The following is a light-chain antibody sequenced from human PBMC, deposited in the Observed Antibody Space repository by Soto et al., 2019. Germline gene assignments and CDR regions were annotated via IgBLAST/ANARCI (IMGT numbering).Light chain of an antibody. CDR1: SSDVDSCNY. CDR3: SSCAGINDVV. V-gene: IGLV2-8*01. J-gene: IGLJ2*01. Sequence: QSALTQPPSASGSPGQSVTISCTGTSSDVDSCNYVSWYQQHPGKAPKLMIYEVSKRPSGVPDRFSGSKSGNTASLTVSGRQADDEADYYCSSCAGINDVVFGGGTQLTV. CDR2: EVS.